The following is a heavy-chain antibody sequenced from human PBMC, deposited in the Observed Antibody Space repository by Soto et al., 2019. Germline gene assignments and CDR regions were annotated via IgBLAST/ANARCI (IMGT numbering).Heavy chain of an antibody. CDR3: ARDGTYNWV. J-gene: IGHJ4*02. V-gene: IGHV3-66*01. D-gene: IGHD1-1*01. CDR2: IYSGGAT. CDR1: GVTVSNNY. Sequence: EVQLVQSGGGLVQPGGSLRLSCAASGVTVSNNYMRWVRQAPGKGLEWVSLIYSGGATYYADSVKGRFTISRDNSKNTLALQITSLRAEDTAVYYCARDGTYNWVGGQGILVTVSS.